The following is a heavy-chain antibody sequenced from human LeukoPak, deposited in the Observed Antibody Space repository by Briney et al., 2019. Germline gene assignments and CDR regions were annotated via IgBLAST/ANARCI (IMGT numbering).Heavy chain of an antibody. CDR1: GGSFSGYY. Sequence: SETLSLTCAVYGGSFSGYYWSWIRQPPVKGLEWIGEINHSGSTNYNPSLKSRVTISVDTSKNQFSLKLSSVTAADTAVYYCARGRWEPRLRSRTYYFDYWGQGSLVTVSS. V-gene: IGHV4-34*01. D-gene: IGHD4-17*01. J-gene: IGHJ4*02. CDR3: ARGRWEPRLRSRTYYFDY. CDR2: INHSGST.